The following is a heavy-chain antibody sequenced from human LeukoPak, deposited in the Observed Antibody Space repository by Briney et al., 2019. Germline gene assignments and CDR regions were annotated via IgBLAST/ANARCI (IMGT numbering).Heavy chain of an antibody. CDR3: ARQGITIFGVVREFDY. Sequence: ASVKVSCKASGYTFTSYYMHWVRQAPGQGLEWMGIINPSGGRTSYAQKFQGRVTMTRDMSTSTVYMELSSLRSEDTAVYYCARQGITIFGVVREFDYGGQGTLVTVSS. D-gene: IGHD3-3*01. CDR2: INPSGGRT. J-gene: IGHJ4*02. V-gene: IGHV1-46*01. CDR1: GYTFTSYY.